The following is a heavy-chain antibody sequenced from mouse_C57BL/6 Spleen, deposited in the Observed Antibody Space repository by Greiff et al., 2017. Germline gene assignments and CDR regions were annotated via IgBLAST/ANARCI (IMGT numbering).Heavy chain of an antibody. J-gene: IGHJ2*01. CDR2: IHPNSGST. CDR3: ARSRASTTVVATDFEG. CDR1: GYTFTSYW. D-gene: IGHD1-1*01. Sequence: VQLQQSGAELVKPGASVKLSCKASGYTFTSYWMHWVKQRPGQGLGWIGMIHPNSGSTNYNEKFKSKATLTVEKSSSTAYMQLSSLTSEDSAVYYCARSRASTTVVATDFEGWGKGTTLTVA. V-gene: IGHV1-64*01.